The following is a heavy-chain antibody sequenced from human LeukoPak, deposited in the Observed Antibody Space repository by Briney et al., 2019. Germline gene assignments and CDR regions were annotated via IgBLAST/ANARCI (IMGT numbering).Heavy chain of an antibody. CDR2: VGSSSSTR. V-gene: IGHV3-48*04. CDR1: GFTVSTYS. J-gene: IGHJ4*02. D-gene: IGHD3-22*01. CDR3: ARTGVIYDSSGYFDY. Sequence: GRSLRLSCAASGFTVSTYSMNWVRQAPGKGLEWVSYVGSSSSTRYYADSVKGRFTISRDDAKNSVYLEMNSLRAEDTAVYYCARTGVIYDSSGYFDYWGQGTLVTVSS.